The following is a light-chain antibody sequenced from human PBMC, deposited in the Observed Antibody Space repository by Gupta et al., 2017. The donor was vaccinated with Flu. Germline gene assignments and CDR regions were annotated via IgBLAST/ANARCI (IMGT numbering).Light chain of an antibody. J-gene: IGKJ4*01. Sequence: EIVMTQSPVTLSVSPGDRATLSCRASQSVGSNLAWYQQKPGQAPRLLIYGASTKATGIPARFSGSGSGTDFTLNISSLQSEDFVVYYCQQYNNWPLAFGGGTKVEIK. V-gene: IGKV3-15*01. CDR3: QQYNNWPLA. CDR1: QSVGSN. CDR2: GAS.